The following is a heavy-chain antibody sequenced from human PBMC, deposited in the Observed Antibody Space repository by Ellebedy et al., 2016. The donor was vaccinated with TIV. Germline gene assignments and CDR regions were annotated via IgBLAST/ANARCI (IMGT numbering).Heavy chain of an antibody. J-gene: IGHJ4*02. CDR1: GFTFTNYY. Sequence: GGSLRLSCAASGFTFTNYYMGWVRQAPGKGLEWLSYISGSTTTIYYAASVRGRFTISRDNVKNSLYLQMDSLRDEDTAVYYCVREVFHAGSFDYWGQGTLVTVSS. CDR2: ISGSTTTI. CDR3: VREVFHAGSFDY. D-gene: IGHD2/OR15-2a*01. V-gene: IGHV3-48*02.